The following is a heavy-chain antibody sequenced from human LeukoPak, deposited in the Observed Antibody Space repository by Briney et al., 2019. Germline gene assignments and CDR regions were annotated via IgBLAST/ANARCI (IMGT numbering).Heavy chain of an antibody. CDR2: IENGRTT. CDR3: AKDRGSESYSVDF. D-gene: IGHD1-26*01. CDR1: GFIFSDYN. Sequence: GGSLRLSCVASGFIFSDYNMHWIRQAPGKGLEWVTFIENGRTTYADSVKGRFTISRDKSKNTVFLQMDSLRTEDTAVYYCAKDRGSESYSVDFWGRGALVTVSS. V-gene: IGHV3-30*02. J-gene: IGHJ4*02.